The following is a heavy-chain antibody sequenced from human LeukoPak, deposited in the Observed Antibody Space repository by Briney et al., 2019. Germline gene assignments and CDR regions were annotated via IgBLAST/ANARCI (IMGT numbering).Heavy chain of an antibody. Sequence: GASVKVSCKASGYTFTGYYMHWVRQAPGQGLEWMGWINPNSGGTNYAQKFQGRVTMTRDTSISTAYMELSRLRSDDTAVYYCASGKYQLLSNYYYYYMDVWGKGTTVTVSS. D-gene: IGHD2-2*01. CDR1: GYTFTGYY. J-gene: IGHJ6*03. V-gene: IGHV1-2*02. CDR2: INPNSGGT. CDR3: ASGKYQLLSNYYYYYMDV.